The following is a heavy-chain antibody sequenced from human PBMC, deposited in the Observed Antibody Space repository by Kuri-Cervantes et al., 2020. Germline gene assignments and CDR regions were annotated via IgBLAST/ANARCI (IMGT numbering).Heavy chain of an antibody. Sequence: GESLKISCAASGFTFSDWYMSWIRQAPGKGLEWVSYINPSGSTVYYADSVKGRFTISRDNAKNSLYLQMNSLRAEDTAVYYCARWEGYYGSGSYSYYMDVWGKETTVTVSS. J-gene: IGHJ6*03. CDR3: ARWEGYYGSGSYSYYMDV. CDR2: INPSGSTV. CDR1: GFTFSDWY. V-gene: IGHV3-11*04. D-gene: IGHD3-10*01.